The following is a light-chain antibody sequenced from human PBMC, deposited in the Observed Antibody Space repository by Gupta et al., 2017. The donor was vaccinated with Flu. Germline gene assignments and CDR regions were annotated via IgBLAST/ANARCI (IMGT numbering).Light chain of an antibody. Sequence: EIVLMQSPGTMSLSPGERATLSCRASQSVSSSSLAWYQQKPGQAPRLVIYGGSTRATGIPDRFSGSGSRTDFALTISRLEPEDCAVYYCQHYGSSPYSFGQGTKVEIK. CDR3: QHYGSSPYS. V-gene: IGKV3-20*01. J-gene: IGKJ2*03. CDR2: GGS. CDR1: QSVSSSS.